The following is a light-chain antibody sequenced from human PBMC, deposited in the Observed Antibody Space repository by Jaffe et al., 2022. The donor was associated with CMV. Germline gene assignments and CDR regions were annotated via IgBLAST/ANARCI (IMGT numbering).Light chain of an antibody. Sequence: EIVLTQSPATLSLSPGERATLFCRASQSLSDYVAWYQQKPGQAPRLLIFDASNRAPGIPARFRGSGSGTDFTLTISSLEPEDFAVYYCQQRSNWPTFGGGTKVEIK. CDR1: QSLSDY. V-gene: IGKV3-11*01. CDR3: QQRSNWPT. CDR2: DAS. J-gene: IGKJ4*01.